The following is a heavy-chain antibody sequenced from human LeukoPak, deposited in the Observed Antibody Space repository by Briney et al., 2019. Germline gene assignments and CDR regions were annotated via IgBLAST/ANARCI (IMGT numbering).Heavy chain of an antibody. V-gene: IGHV4-39*07. CDR3: ARIHTVRGVIIRQLYFDY. CDR1: GGSISSSSYY. D-gene: IGHD3-10*01. CDR2: IYYSGST. Sequence: SETLSLTCTVSGGSISSSSYYWGWIRQPPGKGLEWIGSIYYSGSTYYNPSLKSRVTISVDTSKNQFSLKLSSVTAADTAVYYCARIHTVRGVIIRQLYFDYWGQGTLVTVSS. J-gene: IGHJ4*02.